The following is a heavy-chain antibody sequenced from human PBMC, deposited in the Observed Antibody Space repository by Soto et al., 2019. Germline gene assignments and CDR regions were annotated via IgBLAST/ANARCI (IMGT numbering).Heavy chain of an antibody. J-gene: IGHJ4*02. CDR3: ARHSAPGIAVAGLDY. CDR2: IYPGDSDT. Sequence: PGESLKISCKGSGYSYISYLIGWVRQMPGKGLELLGIIYPGDSDTRYSPSFQGQVTISADKSISTAYLQWSSLKASDTAIYYCARHSAPGIAVAGLDYWGQGTLVTVSS. V-gene: IGHV5-51*01. D-gene: IGHD6-19*01. CDR1: GYSYISYL.